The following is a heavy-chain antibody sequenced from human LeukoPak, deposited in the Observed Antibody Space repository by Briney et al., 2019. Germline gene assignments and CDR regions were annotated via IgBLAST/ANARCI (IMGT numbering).Heavy chain of an antibody. CDR2: ISTSSSYI. V-gene: IGHV3-21*01. CDR3: ARGRQNSGSYSHAFDI. CDR1: GFTFSSYS. J-gene: IGHJ3*02. Sequence: GGSLRLSCAASGFTFSSYSLSWVRQAPGKGLDWVSSISTSSSYIYYADSVKGRFTISRHNAKNSLYLQMNSLRAEDTAVYYCARGRQNSGSYSHAFDIWGQGTMVTVSS. D-gene: IGHD1-26*01.